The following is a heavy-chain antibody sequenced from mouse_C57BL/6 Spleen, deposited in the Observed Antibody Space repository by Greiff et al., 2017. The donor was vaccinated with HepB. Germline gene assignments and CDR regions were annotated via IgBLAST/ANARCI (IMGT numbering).Heavy chain of an antibody. V-gene: IGHV1-26*01. CDR2: INPNNGGT. CDR3: ARRDYDAGFAY. D-gene: IGHD2-4*01. Sequence: EVQLQQSGPELVKPGASVKISCKASGYTFTDYYMNWVKQSHGKSLEWIGDINPNNGGTSYNQKFKGKATLTVDKSSSTAYMELRSLTSEDSAVYYCARRDYDAGFAYWGQGTLVTVSA. J-gene: IGHJ3*01. CDR1: GYTFTDYY.